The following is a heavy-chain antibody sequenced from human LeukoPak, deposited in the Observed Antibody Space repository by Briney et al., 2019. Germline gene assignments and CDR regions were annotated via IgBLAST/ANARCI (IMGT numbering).Heavy chain of an antibody. Sequence: GGSLRLSCAASGFTFSSYWMSWVRRAPGKGLEWVANIKQDGSEKYYVDSVKGRFTISRDNAKNSLYPQMNSLRAEDTAAYYCAREEGYSYGQTGYFDYWGQGTLVTVSS. CDR1: GFTFSSYW. CDR2: IKQDGSEK. CDR3: AREEGYSYGQTGYFDY. D-gene: IGHD5-18*01. J-gene: IGHJ4*02. V-gene: IGHV3-7*03.